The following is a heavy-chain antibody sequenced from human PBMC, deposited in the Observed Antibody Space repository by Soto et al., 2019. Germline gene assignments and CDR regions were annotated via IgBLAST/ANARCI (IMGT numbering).Heavy chain of an antibody. J-gene: IGHJ6*04. CDR1: GGSISSSSYY. CDR3: ASHQAGLMAQLRFLESLPPPV. Sequence: SETLSLTCTVSGGSISSSSYYWGWIRQPPGKGLEWIGSIYYSGSTYYNPSLKSRVTISVDTSKNQFSLKLSSVTAADTAVYYCASHQAGLMAQLRFLESLPPPVWCKGILVTVSS. CDR2: IYYSGST. D-gene: IGHD3-3*01. V-gene: IGHV4-39*01.